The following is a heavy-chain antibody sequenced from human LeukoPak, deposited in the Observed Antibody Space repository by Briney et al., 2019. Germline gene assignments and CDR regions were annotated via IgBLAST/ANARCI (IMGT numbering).Heavy chain of an antibody. CDR3: ARILRSPLTDV. Sequence: SETLSLTCAVYGGSFSGYYWSWIRQPPGKGLEWIGEINHSGSTNYNPSLKSRVNISVDTSKNQFSLKLSSVTAADTAVYYCARILRSPLTDVWGKGTTVTVSS. CDR1: GGSFSGYY. V-gene: IGHV4-34*01. CDR2: INHSGST. D-gene: IGHD3-3*01. J-gene: IGHJ6*04.